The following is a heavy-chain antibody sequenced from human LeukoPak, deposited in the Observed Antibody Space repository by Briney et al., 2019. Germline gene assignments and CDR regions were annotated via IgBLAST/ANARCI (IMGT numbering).Heavy chain of an antibody. Sequence: GGSLRLSCAASGFTFSSYAIHWVRQAPGKGLDWVAVISYDGSDKYYADSVKGRFTISRDNSKNTLYLQMDSLRAEDTAVYYCARDRDFSGSLYYFDYWGQGTLVTVSS. CDR2: ISYDGSDK. D-gene: IGHD1-26*01. V-gene: IGHV3-30-3*01. CDR1: GFTFSSYA. J-gene: IGHJ4*02. CDR3: ARDRDFSGSLYYFDY.